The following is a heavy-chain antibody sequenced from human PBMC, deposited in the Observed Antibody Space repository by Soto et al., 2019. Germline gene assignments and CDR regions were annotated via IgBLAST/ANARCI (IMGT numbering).Heavy chain of an antibody. V-gene: IGHV4-30-4*01. CDR2: IYYSGST. J-gene: IGHJ6*02. D-gene: IGHD2-15*01. CDR3: ARLVRSAARYYYYYGMDV. Sequence: QVQLQESGPGLVKPSQTLSLTCTVSGGSISSGDYYWSWIRQPPGKGLEWIGYIYYSGSTYYNPSLKSRVTISVDTSKNQFSLKLSSVTAADTAVYYCARLVRSAARYYYYYGMDVWGQGTTVTVSS. CDR1: GGSISSGDYY.